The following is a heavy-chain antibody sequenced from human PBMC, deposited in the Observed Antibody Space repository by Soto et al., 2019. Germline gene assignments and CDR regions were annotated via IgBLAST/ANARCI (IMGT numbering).Heavy chain of an antibody. CDR1: GFTFSSYA. J-gene: IGHJ5*02. CDR2: ISGSGCST. D-gene: IGHD3-10*01. V-gene: IGHV3-23*01. CDR3: AKVWFGEFIYGIPACWFDP. Sequence: PGGSLRLSCAASGFTFSSYAMSWVRQAPGKGLEWVSAISGSGCSTYYADSVKGRFTISRDNSKNTLYLQMNSLRAEDTAVYYCAKVWFGEFIYGIPACWFDPWGQGTLVTVSS.